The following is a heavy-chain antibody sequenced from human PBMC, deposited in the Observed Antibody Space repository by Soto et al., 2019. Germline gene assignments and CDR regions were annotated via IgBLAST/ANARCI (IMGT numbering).Heavy chain of an antibody. D-gene: IGHD4-17*01. CDR1: GFTFSTYA. J-gene: IGHJ4*02. CDR2: ISFDGSNK. CDR3: ARDFYGGNSGSVGY. V-gene: IGHV3-30-3*01. Sequence: PGGSLRLSCAASGFTFSTYAMHWVRQAPGKGLEWVAIISFDGSNKYYADSVKGRFTISRDNSKDRLYLQMNSLRGEDTAVYYCARDFYGGNSGSVGYWGQGTLVTVSS.